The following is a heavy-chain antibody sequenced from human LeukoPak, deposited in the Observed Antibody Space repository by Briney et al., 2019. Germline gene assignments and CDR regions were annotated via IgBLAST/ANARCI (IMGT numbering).Heavy chain of an antibody. J-gene: IGHJ5*02. CDR3: ARDGCSGGSCYGWFDP. Sequence: GASVKVSCKASGYTFTGYYMHWVRQAPGQGLEWMGWINPNRGGTNYAQKFQGRVTMTRDTSISTAYMELSRLRSDDTAVYYCARDGCSGGSCYGWFDPWGQGTLVTVSS. V-gene: IGHV1-2*02. CDR1: GYTFTGYY. CDR2: INPNRGGT. D-gene: IGHD2-15*01.